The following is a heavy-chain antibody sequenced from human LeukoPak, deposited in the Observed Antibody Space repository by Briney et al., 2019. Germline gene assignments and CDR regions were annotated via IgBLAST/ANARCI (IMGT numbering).Heavy chain of an antibody. CDR3: ARVGAGITPFDY. J-gene: IGHJ4*02. Sequence: GGSLRLSCAASGFTFSSYSMNWVRPAPGKGLEWVSSISSISSHIYYADSVKGRFTISRDNAKHSLYLQMNSLRAEDTAVYYCARVGAGITPFDYWGQGTLVTVSS. CDR2: ISSISSHI. D-gene: IGHD1-26*01. CDR1: GFTFSSYS. V-gene: IGHV3-21*01.